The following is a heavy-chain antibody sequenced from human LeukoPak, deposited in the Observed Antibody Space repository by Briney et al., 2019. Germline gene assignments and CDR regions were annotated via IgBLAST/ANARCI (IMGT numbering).Heavy chain of an antibody. CDR1: GGSISSSSYY. D-gene: IGHD3-22*01. CDR2: IYYSGST. Sequence: KSSETLSLTCTVSGGSISSSSYYWGWIRQPPGKGLEWIGSIYYSGSTYYNPSLKSRVTISVDTSKNQFSLKLSSVTAADTAVYYCASHYYDSSGYYLPDYWGQGTLVTVSS. CDR3: ASHYYDSSGYYLPDY. J-gene: IGHJ4*02. V-gene: IGHV4-39*01.